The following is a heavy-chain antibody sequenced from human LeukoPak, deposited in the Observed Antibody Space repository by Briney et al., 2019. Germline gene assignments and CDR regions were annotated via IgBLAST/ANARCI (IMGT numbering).Heavy chain of an antibody. CDR2: IYYSGST. CDR3: ARMRWLPDWFDP. D-gene: IGHD5-24*01. Sequence: PSETLSLTCTVSGGSISSSSYYWGWIRQPPGKGLEWIGSIYYSGSTYYNPSLKSRVTISVDTSKNQFSLKLSSVTAADTAVYYYARMRWLPDWFDPWGQGTLVTVSS. CDR1: GGSISSSSYY. V-gene: IGHV4-39*01. J-gene: IGHJ5*02.